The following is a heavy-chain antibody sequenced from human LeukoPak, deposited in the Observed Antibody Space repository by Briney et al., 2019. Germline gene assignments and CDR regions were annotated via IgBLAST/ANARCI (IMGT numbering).Heavy chain of an antibody. CDR2: IYRGDSDT. D-gene: IGHD6-19*01. V-gene: IGHV5-51*01. Sequence: KPGESLKISCTVSGYSFTNYWIGWVRQMPGKGLEWMGIIYRGDSDTRYSPSFQGQVTISADKSINTAYLQWSSLKASDTAMYYCARLMGGYNSGWAGDAFDIWGQGTMVTVSS. CDR1: GYSFTNYW. J-gene: IGHJ3*02. CDR3: ARLMGGYNSGWAGDAFDI.